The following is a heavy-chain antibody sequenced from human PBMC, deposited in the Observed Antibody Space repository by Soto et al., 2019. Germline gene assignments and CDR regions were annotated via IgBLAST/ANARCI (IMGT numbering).Heavy chain of an antibody. CDR2: IIPIFGTA. D-gene: IGHD6-19*01. Sequence: QVQLVQSGAEVKKPGSSVKVSCKASGGTFSSYAISWVRQAPGQGLEWMGGIIPIFGTANYAQKFQGRVTITADESTSTAYMELSSLRSEDTAVYYCARTRSRKRVADQYYYYYGMDVWGQGTTVAVSS. CDR3: ARTRSRKRVADQYYYYYGMDV. CDR1: GGTFSSYA. V-gene: IGHV1-69*01. J-gene: IGHJ6*02.